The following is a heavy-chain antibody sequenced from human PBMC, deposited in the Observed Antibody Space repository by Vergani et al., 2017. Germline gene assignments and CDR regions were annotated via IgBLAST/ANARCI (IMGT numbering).Heavy chain of an antibody. CDR1: GYTFTGYY. D-gene: IGHD4-17*01. Sequence: QVQLVQSGAEVKKPGASVKVSCKASGYTFTGYYMHWVRQAPGQGLEWMGWINPNSGGTNYAQKFQGRVTITADKSTSTAYMELSSLRSEDTAVYYCARANPEDYGDYAMGDYWGQGTRVTVSS. V-gene: IGHV1-2*02. CDR3: ARANPEDYGDYAMGDY. J-gene: IGHJ4*02. CDR2: INPNSGGT.